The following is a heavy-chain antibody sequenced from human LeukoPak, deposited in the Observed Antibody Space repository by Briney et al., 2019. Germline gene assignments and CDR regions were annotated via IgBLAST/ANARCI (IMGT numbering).Heavy chain of an antibody. V-gene: IGHV4-59*01. J-gene: IGHJ4*02. D-gene: IGHD6-19*01. CDR2: IYYSGST. CDR3: ARIPVAGPFDY. CDR1: GGSISSYY. Sequence: SETLSLTCTVSGGSISSYYWSWIRQPPGKGLVWIGYIYYSGSTNYNPSLKSRVTISVDTSKNQFSLKLSSVTAADTAVYYCARIPVAGPFDYWGQGTLVTVSS.